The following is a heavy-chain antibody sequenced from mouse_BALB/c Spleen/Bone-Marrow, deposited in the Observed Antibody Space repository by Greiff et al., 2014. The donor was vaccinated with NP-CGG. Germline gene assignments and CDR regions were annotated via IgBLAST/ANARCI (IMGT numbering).Heavy chain of an antibody. D-gene: IGHD4-1*01. CDR1: GFSLTSYG. J-gene: IGHJ3*01. Sequence: VHLVESGPGLVQPSQSLSITCTVSGFSLTSYGVHWVRQSPGKGLEWLGVIWRGGSTDYNAAFMSRLSTTKDNSKSQVFFKMNSLQADDTAIYYCAKGTGNGFAYWGQGTLVTVSA. V-gene: IGHV2-5*01. CDR2: IWRGGST. CDR3: AKGTGNGFAY.